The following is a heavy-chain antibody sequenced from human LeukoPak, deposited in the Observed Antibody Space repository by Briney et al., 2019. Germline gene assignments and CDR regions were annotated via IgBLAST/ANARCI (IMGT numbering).Heavy chain of an antibody. D-gene: IGHD4-11*01. CDR1: GFTFSDYS. J-gene: IGHJ4*02. CDR3: ARDSDYSFDY. Sequence: GGSLRLACVASGFTFSDYSMNWVRQAPGKGLEWLSYIGLSSRNTSYAESVEGRFTISSDNAKNSLYLQMNSLRDEDTAVYYCARDSDYSFDYWGQGTLVTVSS. CDR2: IGLSSRNT. V-gene: IGHV3-48*02.